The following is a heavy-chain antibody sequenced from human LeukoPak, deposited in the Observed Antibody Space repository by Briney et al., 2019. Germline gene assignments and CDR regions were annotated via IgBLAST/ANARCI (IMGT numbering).Heavy chain of an antibody. CDR2: ISSSSSYI. Sequence: PGGSLRLSCAASGFTFSSYSMNWVRQAPGKGLEWVSSISSSSSYIYYADSVKGRFTISRDNAKNSLYLQMNSLRAEDTAVYYCARDGHYYDSSGYSIPPFDYWGQGTLVTVSS. CDR1: GFTFSSYS. V-gene: IGHV3-21*01. D-gene: IGHD3-22*01. J-gene: IGHJ4*02. CDR3: ARDGHYYDSSGYSIPPFDY.